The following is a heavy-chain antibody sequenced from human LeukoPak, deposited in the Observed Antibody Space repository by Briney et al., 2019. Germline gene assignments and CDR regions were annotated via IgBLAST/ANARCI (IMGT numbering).Heavy chain of an antibody. J-gene: IGHJ6*03. CDR2: ISSSSSTI. CDR1: GFTFSSYS. Sequence: GGSLRLSCAASGFTFSSYSMNWVRQAPGKGLEGVSYISSSSSTIYYVDSVKGRFTISRDNAKNSLYLQMNSLRAEDTAVYYCARGAHFSSSPKGFYYMDVWGKGTTVTVSS. V-gene: IGHV3-48*01. D-gene: IGHD6-13*01. CDR3: ARGAHFSSSPKGFYYMDV.